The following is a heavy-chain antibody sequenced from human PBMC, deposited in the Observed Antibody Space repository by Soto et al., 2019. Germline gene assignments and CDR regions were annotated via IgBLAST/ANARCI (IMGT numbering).Heavy chain of an antibody. CDR1: GYTFSNYG. CDR2: ISAYNGNT. V-gene: IGHV1-18*01. Sequence: ASVKVACQASGYTFSNYGISWVRQAPGQGLEWMGWISAYNGNTNYAQKLQDRVTMTTDTSTSTAYMELRSLRSDDTAVYYCARDRGITGAPRFAPWGQGTLVTVSS. J-gene: IGHJ5*02. CDR3: ARDRGITGAPRFAP. D-gene: IGHD1-20*01.